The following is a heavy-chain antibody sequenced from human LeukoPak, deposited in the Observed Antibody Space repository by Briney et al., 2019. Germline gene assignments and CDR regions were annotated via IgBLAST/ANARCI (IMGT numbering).Heavy chain of an antibody. CDR2: IYSSGNT. Sequence: SETLSLTCTVSGGSISSYYWNWIRQPPGKGLGWIGYIYSSGNTNYNPSLKSRVTISLDTSKNQFSLKLSSVTAADTAVYYCARSPLVADYYSDYWGQGTLVTVSS. D-gene: IGHD2-8*02. CDR1: GGSISSYY. CDR3: ARSPLVADYYSDY. J-gene: IGHJ4*02. V-gene: IGHV4-59*01.